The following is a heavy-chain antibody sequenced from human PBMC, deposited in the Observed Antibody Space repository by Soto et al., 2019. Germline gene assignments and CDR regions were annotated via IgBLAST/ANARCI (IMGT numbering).Heavy chain of an antibody. CDR2: IGPSDSYT. J-gene: IGHJ6*02. CDR1: GYSFTSYW. CDR3: AIQRNWNEVVVDV. Sequence: PGESLKISCKGSGYSFTSYWISWVRQMPGKGLEWMGRIGPSDSYTNYSPSFQGHVTISADKSISTAYLQWSSLKASDTAMYYCAIQRNWNEVVVDVWGQGTTVTVYS. V-gene: IGHV5-10-1*01. D-gene: IGHD1-1*01.